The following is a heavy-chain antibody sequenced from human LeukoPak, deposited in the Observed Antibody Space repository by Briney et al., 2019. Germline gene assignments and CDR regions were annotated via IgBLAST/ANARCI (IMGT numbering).Heavy chain of an antibody. D-gene: IGHD1-26*01. V-gene: IGHV3-74*01. J-gene: IGHJ4*02. CDR1: GFTFSRDW. CDR2: INSDGSTT. Sequence: GGSLRLSCAASGFTFSRDWMHWVRQAPGKGLVWVSRINSDGSTTNYADSVKGRFTISRDDAKNTLYLQMNSLRAEDTAFYYCGRALGSSSDYWGQGTLVTVSS. CDR3: GRALGSSSDY.